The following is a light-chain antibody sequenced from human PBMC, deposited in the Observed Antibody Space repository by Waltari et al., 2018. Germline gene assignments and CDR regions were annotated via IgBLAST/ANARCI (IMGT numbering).Light chain of an antibody. CDR3: QQHNSWTPLT. CDR1: QSVSSN. Sequence: EIVMPPSPTTLSVSAGARATFSCRASQSVSSNLAWYQQKPGHAPRLLIYDASTRATSIPDRFRGSGSGTDFTLTIGSLQSEDSALYYCQQHNSWTPLTFGQGARLEIK. J-gene: IGKJ5*01. CDR2: DAS. V-gene: IGKV3D-15*01.